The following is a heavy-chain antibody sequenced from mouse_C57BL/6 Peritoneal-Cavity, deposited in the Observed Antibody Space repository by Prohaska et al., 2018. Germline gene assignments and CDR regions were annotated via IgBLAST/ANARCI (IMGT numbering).Heavy chain of an antibody. J-gene: IGHJ3*01. V-gene: IGHV1-7*01. CDR3: ARGEYSNYVWFAY. CDR2: INPSSGYT. Sequence: QVQLQQSGAELAKPGASVKLSCKASGYTFTSYWMHWVKQRPGQGLEWIGYINPSSGYTKYNQKFKDKATLTADKSSSTAYMQLSSLTYEDSAVYYCARGEYSNYVWFAYWGQGTLVTVSA. CDR1: GYTFTSYW. D-gene: IGHD2-5*01.